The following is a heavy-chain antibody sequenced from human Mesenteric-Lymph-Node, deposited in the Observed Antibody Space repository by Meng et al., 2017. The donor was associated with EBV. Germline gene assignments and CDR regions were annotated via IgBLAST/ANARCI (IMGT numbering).Heavy chain of an antibody. D-gene: IGHD3-9*01. CDR3: ARAGAYYDVLTGFDY. Sequence: QLQLQESGSRLVKPSQTLSLTCAVFGGSPSSGGYSWNWIRQTPGRGLEWIGYIYHTGTTYYNPSLKSRVTMSVDRSTNQFSLWLKSVTAADTAIYYCARAGAYYDVLTGFDYWGQGTLVTVSS. CDR2: IYHTGTT. V-gene: IGHV4-30-2*01. CDR1: GGSPSSGGYS. J-gene: IGHJ4*02.